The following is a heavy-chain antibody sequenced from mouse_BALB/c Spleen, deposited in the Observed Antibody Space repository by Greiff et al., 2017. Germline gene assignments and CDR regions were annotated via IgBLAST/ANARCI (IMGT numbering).Heavy chain of an antibody. CDR2: IWTGGGT. CDR3: VRDPRGYYYAMDD. CDR1: GFSLTSYD. J-gene: IGHJ4*01. V-gene: IGHV2-9-2*01. Sequence: VQLQQSGPGLVAPSQSLSITCTVSGFSLTSYDISWIRQPPGKGLEWLGVIWTGGGTNYNSAFMSRLSISKDNSKSQVFLKMNRLQTDDTAIYYCVRDPRGYYYAMDDGGQGTSVTVSS.